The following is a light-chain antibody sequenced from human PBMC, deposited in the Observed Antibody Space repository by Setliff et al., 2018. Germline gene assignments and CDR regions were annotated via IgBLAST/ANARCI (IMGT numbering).Light chain of an antibody. CDR2: DVS. CDR1: SSDVGRYNY. V-gene: IGLV2-11*01. Sequence: QSALTQPRSVSGSPGQSVTISCSGTSSDVGRYNYVSWYQQHPGKAPKLMIYDVSRLPSGVPDRFSGSKSGNTASLTISGLQVEDEADYYCCSFTGHSYDFGTGTKVT. CDR3: CSFTGHSYD. J-gene: IGLJ1*01.